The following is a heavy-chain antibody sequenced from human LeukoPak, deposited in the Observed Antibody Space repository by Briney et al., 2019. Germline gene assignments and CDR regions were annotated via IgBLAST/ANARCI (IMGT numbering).Heavy chain of an antibody. CDR3: AKPNSIITTGLYYFDY. CDR2: IRYDGSNE. CDR1: GFTFSSYG. J-gene: IGHJ4*02. V-gene: IGHV3-30*02. D-gene: IGHD1-1*01. Sequence: PGGSQRLSCAASGFTFSSYGMHWVRQAPGKGLEWMAFIRYDGSNEYYAESVKGRFTISRDNSKNTLYLQMNSLRAEDTAVYYCAKPNSIITTGLYYFDYWGQGTLVTVSS.